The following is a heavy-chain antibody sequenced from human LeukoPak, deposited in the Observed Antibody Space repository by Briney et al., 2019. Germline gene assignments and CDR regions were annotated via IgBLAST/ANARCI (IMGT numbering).Heavy chain of an antibody. J-gene: IGHJ4*02. Sequence: GGSLRLSCAASGFTFSNYLMTWVRQAPGKGLEWVADIKADGSEKYYVDSVKGRFTILRDNAKNSLYLQMNSLRAEDTAVYYCARAKTPYSSSWYLPYWGQGTLVTVSS. V-gene: IGHV3-7*01. D-gene: IGHD6-13*01. CDR3: ARAKTPYSSSWYLPY. CDR2: IKADGSEK. CDR1: GFTFSNYL.